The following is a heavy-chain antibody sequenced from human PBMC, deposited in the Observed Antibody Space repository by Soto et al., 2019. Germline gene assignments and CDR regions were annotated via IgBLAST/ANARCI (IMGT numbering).Heavy chain of an antibody. D-gene: IGHD3-3*01. J-gene: IGHJ6*02. CDR2: INPSGGST. V-gene: IGHV1-46*01. Sequence: QVQLVQSGAEVKKPGASVKVSCKASGYTFTSYYMHWVRQAPGQGLEWMGIINPSGGSTSYAQKFQGRVTMTRDTSTSTVYMELSSLRSEDTAVYYCALITIFGVVIQYGMDVWGQGTTVTVSS. CDR3: ALITIFGVVIQYGMDV. CDR1: GYTFTSYY.